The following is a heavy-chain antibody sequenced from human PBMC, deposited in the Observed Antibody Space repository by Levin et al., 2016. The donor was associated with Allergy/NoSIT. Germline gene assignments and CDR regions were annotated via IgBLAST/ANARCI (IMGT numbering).Heavy chain of an antibody. D-gene: IGHD6-19*01. V-gene: IGHV4-34*01. CDR1: GGSFSGYY. J-gene: IGHJ4*02. CDR2: INHSGST. CDR3: ASARIAVAGTADDY. Sequence: SETLSLTCAVYGGSFSGYYWSWIRQPPGKGLEWIGEINHSGSTNYNPSLKSRVTISVDTSKNQFSLKLSSVTAADTAVYYCASARIAVAGTADDYWGQGTLVTVSS.